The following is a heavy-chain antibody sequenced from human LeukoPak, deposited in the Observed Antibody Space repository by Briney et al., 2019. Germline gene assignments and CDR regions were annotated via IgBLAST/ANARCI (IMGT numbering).Heavy chain of an antibody. CDR2: ISYDGSNK. CDR1: GLSFSDYG. CDR3: AKDRVFGVFFLYYFHY. J-gene: IGHJ4*02. Sequence: GGSLRLSCAASGLSFSDYGMQWVRRAPGKGLEGVGVISYDGSNKSYADSVKGRFTIYRDNSKNTLYLQMNSLGAEDTAVYYCAKDRVFGVFFLYYFHYWGQGTLVTVSS. V-gene: IGHV3-30*18. D-gene: IGHD3-10*02.